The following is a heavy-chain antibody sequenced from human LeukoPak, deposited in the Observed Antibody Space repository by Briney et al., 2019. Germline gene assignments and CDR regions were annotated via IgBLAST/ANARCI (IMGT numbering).Heavy chain of an antibody. CDR2: IYYSGST. CDR3: ATLYSNYVLGSGY. CDR1: GGSISSYY. D-gene: IGHD4-11*01. V-gene: IGHV4-59*06. Sequence: PSETLSLACTVSGGSISSYYWSWIRQHPGKGLEWIGYIYYSGSTYYNPSLKSRVTISVDTSKNQFSLKLSSVTAADTAVYYCATLYSNYVLGSGYWGQGTLVTVSS. J-gene: IGHJ4*02.